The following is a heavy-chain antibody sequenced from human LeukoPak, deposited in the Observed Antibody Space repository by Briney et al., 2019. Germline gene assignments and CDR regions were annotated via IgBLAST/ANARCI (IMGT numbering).Heavy chain of an antibody. CDR2: SYSSGST. CDR3: ARALYSSSPGY. Sequence: PGGSLRLSCAASGFSVSSHYISWVREAPGKGLEWVSLSYSSGSTYYADFVKGRFTISRDNSKNTLYLQMSSLRAEDTAVYYCARALYSSSPGYWGQGTLVTVSS. D-gene: IGHD6-6*01. V-gene: IGHV3-53*01. CDR1: GFSVSSHY. J-gene: IGHJ4*02.